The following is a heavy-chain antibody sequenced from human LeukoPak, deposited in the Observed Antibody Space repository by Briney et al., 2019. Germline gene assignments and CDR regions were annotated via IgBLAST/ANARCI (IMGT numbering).Heavy chain of an antibody. V-gene: IGHV1-69*04. CDR3: ARGGVDTARAYDY. D-gene: IGHD5-18*01. Sequence: SVKVSCKASGGTFSSYAISWVRQAPGQGLEWMGRIIPILGIANYAQKFQGRVTITADKSTSTAYMELSSLRSEDTAVYYCARGGVDTARAYDYWGQGTLVTVSS. CDR1: GGTFSSYA. CDR2: IIPILGIA. J-gene: IGHJ4*02.